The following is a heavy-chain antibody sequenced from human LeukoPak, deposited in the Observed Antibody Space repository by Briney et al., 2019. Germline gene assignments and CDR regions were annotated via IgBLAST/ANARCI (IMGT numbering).Heavy chain of an antibody. Sequence: SETLSLTCTVSGGSISSSSYYWGWIRQPPGKGLEWIGSIYYSGSTYYNPSLKSRVTISVDTSKNQFSLKLSSVTVADTAVYYCATQALYYYDSSGYYYVAHFDYWGQGTLVTVSS. CDR2: IYYSGST. CDR3: ATQALYYYDSSGYYYVAHFDY. V-gene: IGHV4-39*01. D-gene: IGHD3-22*01. CDR1: GGSISSSSYY. J-gene: IGHJ4*02.